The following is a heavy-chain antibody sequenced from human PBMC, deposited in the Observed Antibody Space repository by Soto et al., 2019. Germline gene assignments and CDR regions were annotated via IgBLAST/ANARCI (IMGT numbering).Heavy chain of an antibody. CDR3: ARTYCTTTACQAHGIDV. CDR2: IYYTGST. V-gene: IGHV4-31*03. D-gene: IGHD4-4*01. CDR1: GGSIISGGHY. J-gene: IGHJ6*02. Sequence: SETLSLTCTVSGGSIISGGHYWTWVRQHPGKGLEWMGYIYYTGSTSYNPSLESRLTMSVDTSGNQFSLKLSSVTAADTAVYFCARTYCTTTACQAHGIDVWGQGTTVTVSS.